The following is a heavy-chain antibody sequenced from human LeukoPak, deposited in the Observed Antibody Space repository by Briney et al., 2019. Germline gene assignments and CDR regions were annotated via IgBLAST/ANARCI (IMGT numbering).Heavy chain of an antibody. Sequence: SETLSLTCAVHGGSFSGYYWSWIRQPPGKGLEWIGYIYYSGSTNYNPSLKSRVTISVDTSKNQFSLKLSSVTAADTAVYYCARRMYYYDSSGYGGYWLDPWGQGTLVTVSS. CDR2: IYYSGST. J-gene: IGHJ5*02. D-gene: IGHD3-22*01. CDR3: ARRMYYYDSSGYGGYWLDP. V-gene: IGHV4-59*08. CDR1: GGSFSGYY.